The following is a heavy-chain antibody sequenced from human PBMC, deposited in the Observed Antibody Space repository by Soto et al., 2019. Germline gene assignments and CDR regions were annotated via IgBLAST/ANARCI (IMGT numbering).Heavy chain of an antibody. CDR2: IIPIFGTA. D-gene: IGHD4-17*01. CDR3: ARVSLYGDYVPGYYGMDV. J-gene: IGHJ6*02. Sequence: QVQLVQSGAEVEKPGSSVKVSCKASGGTFSSYAISWVRQAPGQGLEWMGGIIPIFGTANYAQKFQGRVTITADESTSTAYMELSSLRSEDTAVYYCARVSLYGDYVPGYYGMDVWGQGTTVTVSS. CDR1: GGTFSSYA. V-gene: IGHV1-69*01.